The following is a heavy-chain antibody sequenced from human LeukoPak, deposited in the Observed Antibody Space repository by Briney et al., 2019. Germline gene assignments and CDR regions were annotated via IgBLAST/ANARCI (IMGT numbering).Heavy chain of an antibody. CDR2: ISGSGGST. CDR3: AKDRYSNYGDWFDP. V-gene: IGHV3-23*01. Sequence: GGSLRLSCAASGFTFSSYAMNWVRQAPGKGLEWVSGISGSGGSTYYADSVKGRFTISRDNSKNTLYLQMNSLRAEDTAVYYCAKDRYSNYGDWFDPWGQGTLVTVFS. J-gene: IGHJ5*02. D-gene: IGHD4-11*01. CDR1: GFTFSSYA.